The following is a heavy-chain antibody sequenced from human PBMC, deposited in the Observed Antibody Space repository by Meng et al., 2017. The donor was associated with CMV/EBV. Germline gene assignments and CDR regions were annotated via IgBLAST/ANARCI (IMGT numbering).Heavy chain of an antibody. V-gene: IGHV2-5*02. J-gene: IGHJ5*02. CDR1: GFALSTSGVG. CDR2: IYWDDDK. CDR3: AHKGRRMAAAGINWFDP. D-gene: IGHD6-13*01. Sequence: QITLMQSGPTRANPTQTLTLTCTFSGFALSTSGVGVGWIRQPPGKALEWLALIYWDDDKRYSPSLKSRLTITKDTSKNQVVLTMTNMDPVDTATYYCAHKGRRMAAAGINWFDPWGQGTLVTVSS.